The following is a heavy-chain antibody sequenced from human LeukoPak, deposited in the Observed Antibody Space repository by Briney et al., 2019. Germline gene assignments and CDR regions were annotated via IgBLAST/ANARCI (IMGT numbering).Heavy chain of an antibody. Sequence: GGSLRLSCGAPGFTFFNYAMSCVRQAPGKGLEWVSGISGSGDSTYYADSVKGRFTISRDNSKNTLYLQMNNLRAEDTAVYFGVTERVTSSSASFQMPSNSWGQGALVTVSS. D-gene: IGHD2-2*01. J-gene: IGHJ4*02. CDR2: ISGSGDST. V-gene: IGHV3-23*01. CDR3: VTERVTSSSASFQMPSNS. CDR1: GFTFFNYA.